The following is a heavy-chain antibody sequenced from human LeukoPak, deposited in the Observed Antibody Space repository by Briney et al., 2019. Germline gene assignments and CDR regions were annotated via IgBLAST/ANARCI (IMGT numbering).Heavy chain of an antibody. D-gene: IGHD3-3*01. J-gene: IGHJ4*02. V-gene: IGHV4-59*01. CDR1: GGSISSYC. CDR2: IFYSGST. CDR3: VRSDDFWSGYYGY. Sequence: KPSETLSLTCTVSGGSISSYCWSWLRQPPGKGLEWLGYIFYSGSTNYNPSLKSRVTISVDTSKNQFSLKLSSVTAADTAVYYCVRSDDFWSGYYGYWGQGTLVTVSS.